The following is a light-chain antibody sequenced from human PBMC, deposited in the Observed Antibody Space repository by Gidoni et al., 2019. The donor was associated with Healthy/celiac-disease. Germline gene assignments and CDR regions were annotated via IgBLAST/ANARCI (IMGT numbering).Light chain of an antibody. J-gene: IGKJ2*01. Sequence: DIQMTQSPSSLSASVGDRVTITCQASQDISNSLNWYQQKPGKAPKLLIYYASNLETGVPSRFSRSGSCTDFTFTTSSLQPQDIATDYCQQYDNRPLTFGQGTKLEIK. CDR2: YAS. V-gene: IGKV1-33*01. CDR1: QDISNS. CDR3: QQYDNRPLT.